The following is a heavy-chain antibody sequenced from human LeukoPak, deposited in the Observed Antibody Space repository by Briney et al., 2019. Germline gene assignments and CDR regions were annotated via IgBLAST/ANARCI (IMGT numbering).Heavy chain of an antibody. CDR1: GYSFSNYG. J-gene: IGHJ4*02. D-gene: IGHD1-26*01. V-gene: IGHV1-18*01. CDR3: AKEGAVGASRFDY. CDR2: ISAYNGNT. Sequence: GASVKVSCKASGYSFSNYGFSWVRQAPGQGLEWMGWISAYNGNTKSAQKLQGRVSMATDTSTSTAYMELRNLTSDDTAVYYSAKEGAVGASRFDYWGQGTLVTVSS.